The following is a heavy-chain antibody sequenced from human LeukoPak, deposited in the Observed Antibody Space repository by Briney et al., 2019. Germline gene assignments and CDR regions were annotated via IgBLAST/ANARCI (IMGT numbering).Heavy chain of an antibody. D-gene: IGHD3-22*01. CDR3: VRASYYDSTGYVKDNLDY. CDR1: GFTFSDHY. J-gene: IGHJ4*02. CDR2: SRNKANSYTT. Sequence: GGSLRLSCAASGFTFSDHYIDWVRQAPGKGLQWVGRSRNKANSYTTEYAASVKGRFIISRDDSESSLYLQMNSLTAEDTAVYYCVRASYYDSTGYVKDNLDYWGQGTLVTVSS. V-gene: IGHV3-72*01.